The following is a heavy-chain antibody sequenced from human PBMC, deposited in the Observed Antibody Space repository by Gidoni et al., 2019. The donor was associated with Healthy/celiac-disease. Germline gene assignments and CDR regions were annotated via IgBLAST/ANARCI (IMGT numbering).Heavy chain of an antibody. D-gene: IGHD3-10*01. V-gene: IGHV1-2*06. CDR2: INPNSGGT. CDR1: GYTFTGYY. CDR3: ARATPRGYGSGNPGAFDI. J-gene: IGHJ3*02. Sequence: QVQLVQSGAEVKKPGASVKVSCQASGYTFTGYYMHWVRQAPGQGLEWMGRINPNSGGTNYAQKFQGRVTMTRDTSISTAYMELSRLRSDDTAVYYCARATPRGYGSGNPGAFDIWGQGTMVTVSS.